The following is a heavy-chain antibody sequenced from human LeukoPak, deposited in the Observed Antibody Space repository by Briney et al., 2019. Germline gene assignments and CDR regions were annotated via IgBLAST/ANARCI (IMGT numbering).Heavy chain of an antibody. CDR2: IYYSGST. CDR1: GGSISSGGYY. J-gene: IGHJ4*02. CDR3: ARAAVETYCSSTSCYMPGFDY. D-gene: IGHD2-2*02. Sequence: SETLSLTCTVSGGSISSGGYYWSWIRQPPGKGLEWIGYIYYSGSTNYNPSLKSRVTISVDTSKNQFSLKLSSVTAADTAVYYCARAAVETYCSSTSCYMPGFDYWGQGTLVTVSS. V-gene: IGHV4-61*08.